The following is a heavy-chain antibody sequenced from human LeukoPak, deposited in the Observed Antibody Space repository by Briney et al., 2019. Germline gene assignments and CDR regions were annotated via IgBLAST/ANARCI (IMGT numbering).Heavy chain of an antibody. Sequence: GGSLRLSCAASGFTFSSYGMHWVRQAPGKGLEWVAVIWYDGSNKYYADSVKGRFSISRDNSKNTLNLQMNSLRAEDTAVYYCAKSYYYGSGGYSLTAFDIWGQGTMVTVSS. CDR2: IWYDGSNK. V-gene: IGHV3-33*06. D-gene: IGHD3-10*01. CDR3: AKSYYYGSGGYSLTAFDI. J-gene: IGHJ3*02. CDR1: GFTFSSYG.